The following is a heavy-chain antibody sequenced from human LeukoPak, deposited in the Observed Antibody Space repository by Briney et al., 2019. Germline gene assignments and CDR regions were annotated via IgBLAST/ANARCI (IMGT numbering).Heavy chain of an antibody. CDR2: IKSKADDETT. D-gene: IGHD1-26*01. J-gene: IGHJ6*02. CDR3: TTSIVGATGRRGYDYGMDV. V-gene: IGHV3-15*01. CDR1: GFTFSNAW. Sequence: GGSPLLSCAASGFTFSNAWMSWVRPAPGMGLEWVGRIKSKADDETTEYAAPVKGRFTISRDDSKNTLYLQMNSLKTEDTAVYYCTTSIVGATGRRGYDYGMDVWGQGTTVTVS.